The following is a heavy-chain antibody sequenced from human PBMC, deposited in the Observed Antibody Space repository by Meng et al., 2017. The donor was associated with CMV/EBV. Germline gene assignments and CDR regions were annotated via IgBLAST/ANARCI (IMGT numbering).Heavy chain of an antibody. CDR1: GGTFSSYA. V-gene: IGHV1-69*12. Sequence: QVQMVQCGAEVKNPGCSGKVACKDAGGTFSSYAISWVRQAPGQGLEWMGGIIPIFGTANYAQKFQGRVTITADESTSTAYMELSSLRSEDTAVYYCARVCGGSCFDYWGQGTLVTVSS. D-gene: IGHD2-15*01. CDR3: ARVCGGSCFDY. J-gene: IGHJ4*02. CDR2: IIPIFGTA.